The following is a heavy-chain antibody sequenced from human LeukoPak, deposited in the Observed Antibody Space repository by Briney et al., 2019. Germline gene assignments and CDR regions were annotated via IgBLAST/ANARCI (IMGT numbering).Heavy chain of an antibody. Sequence: SVKVSCKASGGTFSSYAISWVRQAPGQGLEWMGGIIPIFGTANYAQKFQGRVTVTTDESTSTAYMELSSLRSEDTAVYYCARDWPNYYDSSGYFFRDAFDIWGQGTMVTVSS. CDR2: IIPIFGTA. CDR1: GGTFSSYA. D-gene: IGHD3-22*01. CDR3: ARDWPNYYDSSGYFFRDAFDI. V-gene: IGHV1-69*05. J-gene: IGHJ3*02.